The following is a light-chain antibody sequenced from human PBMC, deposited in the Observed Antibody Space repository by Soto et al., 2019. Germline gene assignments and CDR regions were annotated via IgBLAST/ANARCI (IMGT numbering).Light chain of an antibody. J-gene: IGKJ1*01. CDR2: GAS. CDR3: QQYNNWPRT. Sequence: EVVLTQSPATLSLSPGERATLSCRASENVRTFVDWYQQKPGQAPRLLIYGASNRATGIPARFSGSGSGTDFTLTISNLEPEDFAVYYCQQYNNWPRTFGQGTKVDI. V-gene: IGKV3-11*01. CDR1: ENVRTF.